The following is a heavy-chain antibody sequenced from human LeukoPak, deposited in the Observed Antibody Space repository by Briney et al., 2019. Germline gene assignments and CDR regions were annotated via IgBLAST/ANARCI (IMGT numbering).Heavy chain of an antibody. Sequence: SVKVSCKASGGTFSSYAISWVRQAPGQGLEWMGRIIPILGIANYAQKFQGRVTIAADKSTSTAYMELSSLRSEDTAVYYCARDLIFLDSFGGVIVTQFDYWGQGTLVTVSS. J-gene: IGHJ4*02. CDR2: IIPILGIA. D-gene: IGHD3-16*02. CDR1: GGTFSSYA. CDR3: ARDLIFLDSFGGVIVTQFDY. V-gene: IGHV1-69*04.